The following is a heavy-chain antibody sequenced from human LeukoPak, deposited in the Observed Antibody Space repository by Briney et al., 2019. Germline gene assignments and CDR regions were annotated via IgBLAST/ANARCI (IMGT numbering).Heavy chain of an antibody. D-gene: IGHD2-21*02. Sequence: GGSLRLSCTASGFTFGVYAMSWFRQAPGKGLEWVAVISYDGSNKYYADSVKGRFTISRDNSKNTLYLQMNSLRAEDTAVYYCARGEGGGDVRQNAFDIWGQGTMVTVSS. CDR2: ISYDGSNK. J-gene: IGHJ3*02. CDR1: GFTFGVYA. CDR3: ARGEGGGDVRQNAFDI. V-gene: IGHV3-30-3*01.